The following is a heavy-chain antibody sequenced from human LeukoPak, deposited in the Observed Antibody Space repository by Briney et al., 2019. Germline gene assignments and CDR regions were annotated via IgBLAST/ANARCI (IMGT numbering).Heavy chain of an antibody. Sequence: SETLSLTCTVSGGSISSSSYYWGWIRQPPGKGLEWMGIIDTGDSDSRYSPSFQGRVTFSVDKTTTTAYLEWSSLKVSDTAMYYCARRGKIEVAAKGVFDVWGQGTMVTVSP. CDR2: IDTGDSDS. CDR1: GGSISSSSYY. V-gene: IGHV4-39*07. CDR3: ARRGKIEVAAKGVFDV. D-gene: IGHD3-22*01. J-gene: IGHJ3*01.